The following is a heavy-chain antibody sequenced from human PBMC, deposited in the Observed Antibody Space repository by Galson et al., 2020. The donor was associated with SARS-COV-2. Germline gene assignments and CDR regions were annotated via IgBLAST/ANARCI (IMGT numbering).Heavy chain of an antibody. V-gene: IGHV2-26*01. J-gene: IGHJ4*02. D-gene: IGHD2-15*01. CDR3: ARILLDCSGGSCYYIFDY. Sequence: ESGPTLVKPTETLTLTCTVSVFSLSNARMGVSWIRQPPGKALEWLAHIFSNDEKSYITSLKSRLTISKDTSKSQVVLTMTNMDPVDTATYYCARILLDCSGGSCYYIFDYWGQGTLVTVSS. CDR1: VFSLSNARMG. CDR2: IFSNDEK.